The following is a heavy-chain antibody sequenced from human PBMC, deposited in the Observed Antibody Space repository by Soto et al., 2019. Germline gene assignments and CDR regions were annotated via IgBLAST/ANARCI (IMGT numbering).Heavy chain of an antibody. CDR1: GFNFGTYA. CDR2: IAYDGIDT. V-gene: IGHV3-30-3*01. Sequence: GGSLRLSCVASGFNFGTYAIHWVRQAPGKGLQWVALIAYDGIDTYYADSVKGRFTISRDNSKNTLHLQMNSLRPEDTGVYFCARVTPGNNLYYFSGLDVWGQGTSVTVSS. D-gene: IGHD1-1*01. CDR3: ARVTPGNNLYYFSGLDV. J-gene: IGHJ6*02.